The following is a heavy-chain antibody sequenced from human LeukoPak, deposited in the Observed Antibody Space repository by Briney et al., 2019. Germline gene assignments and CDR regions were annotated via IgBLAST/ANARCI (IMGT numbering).Heavy chain of an antibody. V-gene: IGHV4-39*07. CDR3: VRTRLTVHLVPAGERADDACDM. J-gene: IGHJ3*02. Sequence: SQTLSLTCTVSGGSISSSRYYWGLSRQPPGKGLEWIGSIHYSGSPYYNPSHKSRVTVSVDTSENQFSMKLSSVAAADTAVYFCVRTRLTVHLVPAGERADDACDMWGQGTMVTVSS. CDR1: GGSISSSRYY. D-gene: IGHD2-2*01. CDR2: IHYSGSP.